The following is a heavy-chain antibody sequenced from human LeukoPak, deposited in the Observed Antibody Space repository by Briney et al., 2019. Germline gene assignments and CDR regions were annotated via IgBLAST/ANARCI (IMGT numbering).Heavy chain of an antibody. J-gene: IGHJ3*02. CDR3: AREVDMPADSDAFDI. CDR1: GDSISSRNHF. Sequence: SQILSLTCTVSGDSISSRNHFWSWVRQPPGGGLEWIAYIHYDGRAFYNPSLKSRATISMDTSRNQFSLSLRSVTAADTAVYYCAREVDMPADSDAFDIWGQGTTVTVSS. CDR2: IHYDGRA. V-gene: IGHV4-30-4*08. D-gene: IGHD5-12*01.